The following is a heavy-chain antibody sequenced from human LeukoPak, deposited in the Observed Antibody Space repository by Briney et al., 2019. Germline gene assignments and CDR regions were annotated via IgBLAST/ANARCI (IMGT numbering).Heavy chain of an antibody. D-gene: IGHD5-12*01. V-gene: IGHV4-39*07. CDR1: GGSISSSSYY. CDR2: IYYSGST. Sequence: PSETLSLTCTVSGGSISSSSYYWGWIRQPPGKGLEWIGSIYYSGSTYYNPSLKSRVTISVDTSKNQFSLKLSSVTAADTAVYYCANCGGGGYDPHFDYWGQGTLVTVSS. CDR3: ANCGGGGYDPHFDY. J-gene: IGHJ4*02.